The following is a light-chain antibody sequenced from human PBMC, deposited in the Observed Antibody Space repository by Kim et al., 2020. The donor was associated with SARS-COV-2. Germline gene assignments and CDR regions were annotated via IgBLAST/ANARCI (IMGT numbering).Light chain of an antibody. Sequence: VALGRTVRITCKGDSLRSNYATWYQQKPGQAPILVIYGKNNRPSGIPDRFSGSSSGNTASLTITGTQAGDEADYYCNSRDSNDNVVFGGGTQLTVL. J-gene: IGLJ2*01. CDR2: GKN. V-gene: IGLV3-19*01. CDR1: SLRSNY. CDR3: NSRDSNDNVV.